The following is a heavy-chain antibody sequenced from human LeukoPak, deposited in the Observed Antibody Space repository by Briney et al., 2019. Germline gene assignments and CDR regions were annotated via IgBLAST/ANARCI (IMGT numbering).Heavy chain of an antibody. V-gene: IGHV3-23*01. D-gene: IGHD3-22*01. CDR2: ISASGATT. J-gene: IGHJ4*02. CDR3: TRGRQTPPRYYYDSSGLYPYFDY. Sequence: PGGSLRLSCAASGFTFSSYAMTWVRQAPGKGLEWVSTISASGATTYHADSVKGRFTFSRDNSKNTLSLQMNNLRADDTAVYYCTRGRQTPPRYYYDSSGLYPYFDYWGQGTLVTVSS. CDR1: GFTFSSYA.